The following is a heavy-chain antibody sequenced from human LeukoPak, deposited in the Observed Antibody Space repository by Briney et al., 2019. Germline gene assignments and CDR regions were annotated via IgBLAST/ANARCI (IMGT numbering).Heavy chain of an antibody. D-gene: IGHD2-2*01. J-gene: IGHJ4*02. CDR3: ARGLGVVPAAIDY. Sequence: ASVKVSCKASGYTFTSYDMNWVRQAAGQGLEWMGWMNPNSGNTVYAQKFQGRVTMTRNTSISTAYMELSSLRSEDTAVYYCARGLGVVPAAIDYWGQGTLVTVSS. V-gene: IGHV1-8*01. CDR1: GYTFTSYD. CDR2: MNPNSGNT.